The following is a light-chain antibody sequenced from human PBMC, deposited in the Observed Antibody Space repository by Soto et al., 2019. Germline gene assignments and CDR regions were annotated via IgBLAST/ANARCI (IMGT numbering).Light chain of an antibody. V-gene: IGLV2-14*01. J-gene: IGLJ2*01. CDR3: CSYAGSYTLEV. CDR2: EVS. Sequence: QSALTQPASVSGSPGQSITISCTGTSSDVGGYNYVSWYQQHPGKAPKLMIYEVSNRPSGVPDRFSGSKSGNTASLTISGLQAEDEADYYCCSYAGSYTLEVFGGGTKLTVL. CDR1: SSDVGGYNY.